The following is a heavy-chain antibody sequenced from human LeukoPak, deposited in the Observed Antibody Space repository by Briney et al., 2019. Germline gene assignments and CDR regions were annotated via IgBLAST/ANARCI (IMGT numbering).Heavy chain of an antibody. CDR3: AKGVYSFFPDSRVLDY. Sequence: SGGSLRLSCAASGFTFSSHSMNWVRQAPGRGLEWVSSISGSGDSTYYANSVKGRLTISRNKSKITLNLQMNIVSAEDTAVYYCAKGVYSFFPDSRVLDYWGQGTLVTVSS. J-gene: IGHJ4*02. CDR1: GFTFSSHS. V-gene: IGHV3-23*01. CDR2: ISGSGDST. D-gene: IGHD5/OR15-5a*01.